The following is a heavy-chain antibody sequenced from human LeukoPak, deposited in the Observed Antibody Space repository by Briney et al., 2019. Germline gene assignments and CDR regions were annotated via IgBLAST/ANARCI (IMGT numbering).Heavy chain of an antibody. Sequence: GGSLRLSCAASGFTFSSYSMNWVRQAPGEGLGWVSAVSSSSSYIYYADSVKGRFTISRDNAKNSLYVQMNSLRAEDTALYYCARGMDDYAKGDYWGQGTLVTVSS. V-gene: IGHV3-21*01. CDR3: ARGMDDYAKGDY. CDR2: VSSSSSYI. CDR1: GFTFSSYS. J-gene: IGHJ4*02. D-gene: IGHD5-12*01.